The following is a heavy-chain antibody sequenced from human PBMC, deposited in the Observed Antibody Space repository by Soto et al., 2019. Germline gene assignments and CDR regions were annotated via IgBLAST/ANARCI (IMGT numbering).Heavy chain of an antibody. J-gene: IGHJ4*02. CDR1: GYTLTELS. Sequence: ASVKVSCKVSGYTLTELSMHWVRQAPGKGLEWMGGFDPEDGETIYAQKFQGRVTMTEDTSTDTAYMELSSLRSEDTAVYYCATYFTRSGWNPFEYWGQGTLVTVSS. CDR2: FDPEDGET. CDR3: ATYFTRSGWNPFEY. D-gene: IGHD6-19*01. V-gene: IGHV1-24*01.